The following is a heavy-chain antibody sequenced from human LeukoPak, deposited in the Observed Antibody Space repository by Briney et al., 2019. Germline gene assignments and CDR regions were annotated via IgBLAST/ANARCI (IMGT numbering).Heavy chain of an antibody. Sequence: GGSLRLSCAASGFTVSSNYMSWVRQAPGKGLEWVAIIWFDGSHRYYADSVKGRFTISRDNSKNTLYLQINSLRAEDTAVYYCAKLSTIFGVVTGFDYWGQGTLVTVSS. CDR1: GFTVSSNY. V-gene: IGHV3-33*06. J-gene: IGHJ4*02. D-gene: IGHD3-3*01. CDR2: IWFDGSHR. CDR3: AKLSTIFGVVTGFDY.